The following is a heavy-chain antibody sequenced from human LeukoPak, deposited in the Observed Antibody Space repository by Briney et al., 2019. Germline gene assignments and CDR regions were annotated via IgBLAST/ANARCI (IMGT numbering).Heavy chain of an antibody. Sequence: SVKVSCKSSGGTFNSYAISWVRQAPGQGLEWMGGIIPIFGTTNYARKSRGRVTLTADKSTRTAYMELSSLRSDDTAIYYCVRDYDILSGYYRQDWYFDLWGRGTLVTVSS. CDR2: IIPIFGTT. CDR3: VRDYDILSGYYRQDWYFDL. D-gene: IGHD3-9*01. J-gene: IGHJ2*01. CDR1: GGTFNSYA. V-gene: IGHV1-69*06.